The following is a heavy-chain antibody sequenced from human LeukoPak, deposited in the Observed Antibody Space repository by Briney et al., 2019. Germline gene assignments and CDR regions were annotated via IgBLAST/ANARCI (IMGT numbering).Heavy chain of an antibody. CDR3: ATGRYSGSVDY. J-gene: IGHJ4*02. Sequence: SETLSLTCAVSGYSLGSGFYCGWVRQPPGKGLEWIGNMYHTGTIYYNPSLRSRLTISEDTSKSHFSLTVDSVTAADAAVYYCATGRYSGSVDYWGQGILVTVSS. D-gene: IGHD1-26*01. CDR1: GYSLGSGFY. V-gene: IGHV4-38-2*01. CDR2: MYHTGTI.